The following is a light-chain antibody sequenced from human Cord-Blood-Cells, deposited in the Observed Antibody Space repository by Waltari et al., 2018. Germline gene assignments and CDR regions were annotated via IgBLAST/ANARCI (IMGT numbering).Light chain of an antibody. Sequence: IVLTQSPGTLSLSPGERATLSCRASQSVSSSYLAWYQQKPGQAPRLLSYGASSRATGIPDRFSGRGSGTDFTLTISRLEPEDFAVYYCQQYGSSPPWTFGQGTKVEIK. J-gene: IGKJ1*01. V-gene: IGKV3-20*01. CDR1: QSVSSSY. CDR2: GAS. CDR3: QQYGSSPPWT.